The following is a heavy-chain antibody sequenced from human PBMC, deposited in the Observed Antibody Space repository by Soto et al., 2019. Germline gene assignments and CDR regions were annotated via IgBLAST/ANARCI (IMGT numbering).Heavy chain of an antibody. CDR1: GFTFSSYG. J-gene: IGHJ6*02. D-gene: IGHD6-13*01. CDR3: AQDRVEQQLVRYYYYYGMDV. V-gene: IGHV3-30*18. Sequence: PGRSLRLSCSASGFTFSSYGMHWGRQAPGKGLGWVAVISYDGSNKYYADSVKGRFTISRDNSKNTLYLQMNSLRAEDTAVYYCAQDRVEQQLVRYYYYYGMDVWGQGTTVTVS. CDR2: ISYDGSNK.